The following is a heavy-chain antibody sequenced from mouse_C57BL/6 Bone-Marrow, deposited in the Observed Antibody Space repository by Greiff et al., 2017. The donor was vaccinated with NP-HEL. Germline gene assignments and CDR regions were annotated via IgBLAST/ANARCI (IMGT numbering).Heavy chain of an antibody. D-gene: IGHD2-12*01. J-gene: IGHJ3*01. Sequence: EVKLVESGGGLVQPGGSLKLSCAASGFTFSDYYMYWVRQTPEKRLEWVAYISNGGGSTYYPDTVKGRFTISRDNAKNTLYLQMSRLKSEDTAMYYCARGELPFAYWGRGTLVTVSA. CDR3: ARGELPFAY. V-gene: IGHV5-12*01. CDR1: GFTFSDYY. CDR2: ISNGGGST.